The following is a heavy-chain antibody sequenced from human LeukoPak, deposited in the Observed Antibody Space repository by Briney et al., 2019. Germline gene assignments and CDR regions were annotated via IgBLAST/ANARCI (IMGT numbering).Heavy chain of an antibody. CDR2: INHSGST. D-gene: IGHD4-17*01. CDR1: GGSFSGYY. Sequence: SETLSLTCAVYGGSFSGYYWSWIRQPPGKGLEWIGEINHSGSTNYNSSLKSRVTISVDTSKNQFSLKLSSVTAADTAVYYCARDETVTRNPYYFDYWGQGTLVTVSS. V-gene: IGHV4-34*01. J-gene: IGHJ4*02. CDR3: ARDETVTRNPYYFDY.